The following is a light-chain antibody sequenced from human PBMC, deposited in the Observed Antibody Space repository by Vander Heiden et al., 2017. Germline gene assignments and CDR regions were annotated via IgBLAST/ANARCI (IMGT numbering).Light chain of an antibody. Sequence: QSVLTQPTSVSGAPGQRVTISCPGSSSNIGAGYDVHWYQQLPGTAPKLLIYGSSNRPSGVPDRFSGSKSGTSASLAITGLQAEDEADYYCQSYDSSLSGVVFGGGTKLTVL. J-gene: IGLJ2*01. V-gene: IGLV1-40*01. CDR1: SSNIGAGYD. CDR3: QSYDSSLSGVV. CDR2: GSS.